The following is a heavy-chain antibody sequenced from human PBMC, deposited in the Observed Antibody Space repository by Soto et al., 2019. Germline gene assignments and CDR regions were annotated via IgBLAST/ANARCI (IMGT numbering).Heavy chain of an antibody. CDR1: GGSFSSGLW. D-gene: IGHD3-10*01. J-gene: IGHJ6*02. CDR3: AKGYGSGSYSHYGMVV. CDR2: IYQTGST. Sequence: QVQLQESGPGLVKPSETLSLTCTVSGGSFSSGLWWSWVRQTPGKGLEWIGEIYQTGSTNYNPSLRSRVIISQAKSNHQFSLNVNSVSAADTGVYYCAKGYGSGSYSHYGMVVWGQGNTVNVSS. V-gene: IGHV4-4*02.